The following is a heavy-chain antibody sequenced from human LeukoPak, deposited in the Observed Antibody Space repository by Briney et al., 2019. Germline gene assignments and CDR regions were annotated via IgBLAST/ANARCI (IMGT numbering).Heavy chain of an antibody. J-gene: IGHJ4*02. V-gene: IGHV3-21*01. CDR3: AREPDYGDYASDY. D-gene: IGHD4-17*01. CDR1: GFTFSSYS. CDR2: ISSSSSYI. Sequence: PGGSLRLSCAASGFTFSSYSMNWVRQAPGKGLEWVSSISSSSSYIYYADSVKGRFTISRDNAKNSLYLQMNSLRAEDTAVYYCAREPDYGDYASDYWGQGTLVTVSS.